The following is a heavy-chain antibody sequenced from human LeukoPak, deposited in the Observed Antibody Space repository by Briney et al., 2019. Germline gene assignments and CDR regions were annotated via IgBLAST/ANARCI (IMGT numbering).Heavy chain of an antibody. J-gene: IGHJ5*02. Sequence: GGSLRLSCAASGFTFSDYYMSWIRQAPGKGLEWVSYISSSGSTIYYADSVKGRFTISRDNAKNSLYLQMNSLRAEDTAVYYCAKDSAAMYYYDSSGYRNNWFDPRGQGTLVTVSS. CDR1: GFTFSDYY. CDR3: AKDSAAMYYYDSSGYRNNWFDP. D-gene: IGHD3-22*01. CDR2: ISSSGSTI. V-gene: IGHV3-11*01.